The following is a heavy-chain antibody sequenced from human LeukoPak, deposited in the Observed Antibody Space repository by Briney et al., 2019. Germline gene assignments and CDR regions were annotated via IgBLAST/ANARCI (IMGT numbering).Heavy chain of an antibody. CDR2: IKQDGSEK. CDR1: GFTFSSYW. CDR3: ASSKLGYCSGGSCH. J-gene: IGHJ4*02. V-gene: IGHV3-7*01. Sequence: GGSLRLSCAASGFTFSSYWMSWVRQAPGKGLEWVANIKQDGSEKYYVDSVKGRFTISRDNAKNSLYLQMNSLRAEDTAVYYCASSKLGYCSGGSCHWGQGTLVTVSS. D-gene: IGHD2-15*01.